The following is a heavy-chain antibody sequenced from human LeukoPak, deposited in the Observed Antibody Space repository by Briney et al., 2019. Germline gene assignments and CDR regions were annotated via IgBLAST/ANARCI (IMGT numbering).Heavy chain of an antibody. J-gene: IGHJ3*01. CDR3: ARDTTYYYDSSGYYSD. V-gene: IGHV4-39*07. D-gene: IGHD3-22*01. Sequence: SETLSLTCTVSGGSISSSSYYWGWIRQPPGKGLEWIGSIYYSGSTYYNPSLKSRVTIPVDTSKNQFSLKLSSVTAADTAVYYCARDTTYYYDSSGYYSDWGQGTMVTVSS. CDR1: GGSISSSSYY. CDR2: IYYSGST.